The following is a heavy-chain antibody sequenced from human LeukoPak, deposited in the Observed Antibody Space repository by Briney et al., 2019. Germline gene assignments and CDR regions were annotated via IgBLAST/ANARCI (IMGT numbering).Heavy chain of an antibody. CDR1: GYTFTSYG. J-gene: IGHJ4*02. CDR3: ARGLLEIEVAGI. D-gene: IGHD5-24*01. V-gene: IGHV1-8*01. CDR2: MNPNSGNT. Sequence: GASVKVSCKASGYTFTSYGINWVRQATGQGLEWMGWMNPNSGNTGYAQKFQGRITMTRDTSISTAYLELSSLTSEDTAVYYCARGLLEIEVAGIWGQGTLVAVSS.